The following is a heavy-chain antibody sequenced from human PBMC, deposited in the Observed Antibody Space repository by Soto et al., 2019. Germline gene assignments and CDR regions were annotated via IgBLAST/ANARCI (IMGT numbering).Heavy chain of an antibody. J-gene: IGHJ6*02. CDR3: AKDADWLLTQIYGMDV. CDR1: GFTFSSYG. CDR2: ISYDGSNK. Sequence: QVQLVESGGGVVQPGRSLRLSCAASGFTFSSYGMHWVRQAPGKGLEWVAVISYDGSNKYYADSVKGRFTISRDNSKKTLYLQMNSLRAEDTAVYYCAKDADWLLTQIYGMDVWGQGTTVTVSS. D-gene: IGHD3-9*01. V-gene: IGHV3-30*18.